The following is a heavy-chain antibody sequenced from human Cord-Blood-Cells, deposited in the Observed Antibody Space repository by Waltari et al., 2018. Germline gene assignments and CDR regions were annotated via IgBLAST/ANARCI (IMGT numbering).Heavy chain of an antibody. D-gene: IGHD3-22*01. CDR3: ARRAFYYYDSSGYYY. CDR2: INHSGST. V-gene: IGHV4-34*01. Sequence: QVQLQQWGAGLLKPSETLSLTCAVYGGSFSGYYWSWIRQPPGKGLEWFGEINHSGSTNYSPSLKSRVTISVDTAKNQFALKLSSVTAADTAVYYCARRAFYYYDSSGYYYWGQGTLVTVSS. CDR1: GGSFSGYY. J-gene: IGHJ4*02.